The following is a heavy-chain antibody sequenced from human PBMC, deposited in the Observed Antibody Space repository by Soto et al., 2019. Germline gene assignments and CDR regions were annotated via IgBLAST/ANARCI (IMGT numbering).Heavy chain of an antibody. CDR1: GFTFSSYG. Sequence: GGSLRLSCAASGFTFSSYGMHWVRQAPGKGLEWVAVISYDGSNKYYADSVKGRFTISRDNSKNTLYLQMNSLRAEDTAVYYCAKDGSGGDLNFDYWGQGTLVTVSS. D-gene: IGHD2-21*02. CDR3: AKDGSGGDLNFDY. V-gene: IGHV3-30*18. CDR2: ISYDGSNK. J-gene: IGHJ4*02.